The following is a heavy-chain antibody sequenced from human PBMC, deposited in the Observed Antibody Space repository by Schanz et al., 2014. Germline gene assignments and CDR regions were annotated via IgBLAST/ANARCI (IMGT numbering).Heavy chain of an antibody. CDR1: GFTFSSYG. CDR2: ISNDGSNK. Sequence: QVQLVESGGGVVQPGRSLRLSCAASGFTFSSYGMHWVRQAPGKGLEWVAVISNDGSNKYYADSVKGRFTISRDNSKNTLYLQMNSLRAEDTAVYYCAKGTRFGEFVTRGEYFQHWGQGTLVTVSS. CDR3: AKGTRFGEFVTRGEYFQH. V-gene: IGHV3-30*18. D-gene: IGHD3-10*01. J-gene: IGHJ1*01.